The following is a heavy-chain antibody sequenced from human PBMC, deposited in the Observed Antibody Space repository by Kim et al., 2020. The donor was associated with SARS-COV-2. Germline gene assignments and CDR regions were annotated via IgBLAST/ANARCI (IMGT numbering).Heavy chain of an antibody. Sequence: SETLSLTCTVSGGSISGRYWSWIRQPPGKGLEFIGSIYYTGSTDYNPSLKSRVTISVDTSKNQFSLRLSSVTAADTAVYYCARVWSGYRYAPLVYWGQGT. CDR1: GGSISGRY. CDR2: IYYTGST. CDR3: ARVWSGYRYAPLVY. J-gene: IGHJ4*02. D-gene: IGHD5-18*01. V-gene: IGHV4-59*11.